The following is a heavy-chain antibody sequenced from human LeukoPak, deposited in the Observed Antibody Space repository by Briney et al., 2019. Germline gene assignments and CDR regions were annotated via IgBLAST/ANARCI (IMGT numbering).Heavy chain of an antibody. D-gene: IGHD2-21*02. CDR2: IRGKGYSDPP. CDR3: AKGLQCGGDCYQFDY. V-gene: IGHV3-73*01. J-gene: IGHJ4*02. CDR1: GFTFSDSA. Sequence: GGSLRLSCAASGFTFSDSAIHWVRQASGKGLEWVGRIRGKGYSDPPAYVVSVKGRFTISRDDSKSTAYLQMNSLRAEDTALYYCAKGLQCGGDCYQFDYWGQGTLVTVSS.